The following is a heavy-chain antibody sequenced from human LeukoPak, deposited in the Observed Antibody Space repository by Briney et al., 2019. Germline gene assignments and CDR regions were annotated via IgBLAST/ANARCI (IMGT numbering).Heavy chain of an antibody. CDR2: FDPEDGET. D-gene: IGHD3-3*01. V-gene: IGHV1-24*01. Sequence: ASVKVSCKVSGYTLTELSMHWVRQAPGKGLEWMGGFDPEDGETIYAQKFQGRVTMTEDTSTDTAYMELSSLRSEDTAVYYCAAHDFWSDVNGMDVWGQGTTVTVSS. CDR1: GYTLTELS. CDR3: AAHDFWSDVNGMDV. J-gene: IGHJ6*02.